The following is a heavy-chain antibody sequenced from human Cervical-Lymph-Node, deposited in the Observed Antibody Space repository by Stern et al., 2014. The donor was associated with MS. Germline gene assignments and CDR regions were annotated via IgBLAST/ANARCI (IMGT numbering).Heavy chain of an antibody. CDR3: ARETERYIYGYPQWSGMDV. CDR1: GGTFSSYA. V-gene: IGHV1-69*01. Sequence: VQLVESGAEVKKHGSSVKVSCKASGGTFSSYAISWVRQAPGQGLEWMGGCIPIFGAASYAQKFQVRVTITADESTSTAYMELSSLRSEDTAVYYCARETERYIYGYPQWSGMDVWGQGTTVTVSS. CDR2: CIPIFGAA. J-gene: IGHJ6*02. D-gene: IGHD5-18*01.